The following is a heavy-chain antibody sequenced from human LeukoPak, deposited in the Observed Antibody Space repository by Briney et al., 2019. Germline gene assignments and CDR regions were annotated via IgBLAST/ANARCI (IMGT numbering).Heavy chain of an antibody. CDR2: IYPGDSDT. D-gene: IGHD3-10*01. V-gene: IGHV5-51*01. CDR1: GYSFTSYW. Sequence: GASLKISCKGSGYSFTSYWIGWVRQMPGKGLEWMGIIYPGDSDTRYSPSFQGQVTISADKSISTAYLQWSSLKASDTAMYYCARGGDCYYGSGSYLDYWGQGTLVTVSS. J-gene: IGHJ4*02. CDR3: ARGGDCYYGSGSYLDY.